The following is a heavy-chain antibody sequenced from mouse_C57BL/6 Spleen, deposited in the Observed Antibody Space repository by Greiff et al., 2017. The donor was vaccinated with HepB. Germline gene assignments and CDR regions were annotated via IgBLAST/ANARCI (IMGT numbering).Heavy chain of an antibody. CDR2: INPNNGGT. Sequence: EVQLQQSGPELVKPGASVKISCKASGYTFTDYYMNWVKQSHGKSLEWIGDINPNNGGTSYNQKFKGKATLTVDKSSSTAYMELRSRTSEDSAVYYCARWYDYPYYAMDYWGQGTSVTVSS. J-gene: IGHJ4*01. D-gene: IGHD2-4*01. CDR1: GYTFTDYY. CDR3: ARWYDYPYYAMDY. V-gene: IGHV1-26*01.